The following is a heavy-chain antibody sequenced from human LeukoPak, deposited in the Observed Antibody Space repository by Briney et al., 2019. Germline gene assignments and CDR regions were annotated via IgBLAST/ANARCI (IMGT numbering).Heavy chain of an antibody. J-gene: IGHJ4*02. D-gene: IGHD2-2*02. V-gene: IGHV3-21*01. CDR2: ISSSSSYI. CDR3: ARDRCSSTSCYSDY. CDR1: GFTSSSYS. Sequence: GGSLRLSRAASGFTSSSYSMNWVRQAPGKGLEWVSSISSSSSYIYYADSVKGRFTISRDNAKNSLYLQMNSLRAEDTAVYYCARDRCSSTSCYSDYWGQGTLVTVSS.